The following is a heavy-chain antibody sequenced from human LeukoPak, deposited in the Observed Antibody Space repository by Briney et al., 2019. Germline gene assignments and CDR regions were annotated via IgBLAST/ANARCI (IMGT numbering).Heavy chain of an antibody. Sequence: GGSLRLSCTASGFIFSNYGMSWVRQAPGKGPEWVSGIRGNADTTYYADSVKGRFSIFRDNYKNMLYLQMNVLRVEDTALYYCAKGHGDASGYYYFDSWGQGTLVTVSS. D-gene: IGHD3-22*01. J-gene: IGHJ4*02. V-gene: IGHV3-23*01. CDR3: AKGHGDASGYYYFDS. CDR1: GFIFSNYG. CDR2: IRGNADTT.